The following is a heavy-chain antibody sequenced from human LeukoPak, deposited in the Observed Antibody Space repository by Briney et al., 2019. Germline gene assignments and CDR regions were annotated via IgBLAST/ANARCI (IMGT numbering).Heavy chain of an antibody. V-gene: IGHV4-30-2*01. CDR2: IYHSGST. D-gene: IGHD3-10*01. J-gene: IGHJ4*02. CDR3: ARGRFGETDY. Sequence: SETLSLTCAVSGGSISSGGYSWSWIRQPPGKGPEWIGYIYHSGSTYYNPSLKSRVTISVDRSKNQFSLKLSSVTAADTAVYYCARGRFGETDYWGQGTLVTVSS. CDR1: GGSISSGGYS.